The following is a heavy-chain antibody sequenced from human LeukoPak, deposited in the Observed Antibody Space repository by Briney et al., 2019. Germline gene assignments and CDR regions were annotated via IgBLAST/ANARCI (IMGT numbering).Heavy chain of an antibody. D-gene: IGHD1-20*01. J-gene: IGHJ5*02. Sequence: SETLSLICTVSGGSNYWSWIRQPPGKGLEWIGYIHYSGRTNYNPSLKSRVTISIDTSKNQFSLKLNSVTAADTAVYYCAKHSNWNAGVDWFDPWGQGTLVTVSS. CDR3: AKHSNWNAGVDWFDP. CDR1: GGSNY. V-gene: IGHV4-59*08. CDR2: IHYSGRT.